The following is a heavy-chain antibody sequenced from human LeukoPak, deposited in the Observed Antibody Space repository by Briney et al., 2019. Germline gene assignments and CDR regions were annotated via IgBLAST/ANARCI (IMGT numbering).Heavy chain of an antibody. CDR3: AKEKGLERPFDY. D-gene: IGHD1-1*01. CDR2: INSNGGST. Sequence: GGSLRLSCSASGFTFSSYTMHWVRQAPGKGLEYVSAINSNGGSTYYADSVKGRFTISRDNSKNTLYLQMSSLRAEDTAVYYCAKEKGLERPFDYWGQGTLVTVSS. J-gene: IGHJ4*02. V-gene: IGHV3-64D*06. CDR1: GFTFSSYT.